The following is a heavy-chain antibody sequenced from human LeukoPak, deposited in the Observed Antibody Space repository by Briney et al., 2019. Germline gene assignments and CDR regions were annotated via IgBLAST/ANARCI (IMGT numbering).Heavy chain of an antibody. J-gene: IGHJ4*02. CDR2: ISGSGGST. D-gene: IGHD3-10*01. V-gene: IGHV3-23*01. CDR1: GFTFSSYA. CDR3: VRVHPGSGSQYLDY. Sequence: GGSLRLSCAASGFTFSSYAMSWVRQAPGKGLEWVSAISGSGGSTYYADSVKGRFTISRDNSKNTLYLQMNSLRAEDTAVYYCVRVHPGSGSQYLDYWGQGTLVTVSS.